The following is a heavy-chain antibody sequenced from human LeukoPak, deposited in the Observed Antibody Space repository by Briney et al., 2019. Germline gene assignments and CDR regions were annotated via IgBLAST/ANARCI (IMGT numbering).Heavy chain of an antibody. CDR3: ARFGSGWHYFDY. D-gene: IGHD6-19*01. CDR1: GGSISSSSYY. V-gene: IGHV4-39*01. J-gene: IGHJ4*02. CDR2: IYYSGST. Sequence: SETLSLTCTVSGGSISSSSYYWGWIRQPPGKGLEWIGSIYYSGSTYYNPSLKSRVTISVDTSKNQFSLKLSSVTAADTAVYYCARFGSGWHYFDYWGQGTLVTVSS.